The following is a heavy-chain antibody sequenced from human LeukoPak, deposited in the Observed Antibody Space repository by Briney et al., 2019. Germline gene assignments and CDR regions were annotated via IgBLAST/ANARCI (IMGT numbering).Heavy chain of an antibody. J-gene: IGHJ1*01. D-gene: IGHD3-22*01. V-gene: IGHV4-39*01. Sequence: SETLSRTCSVSGDSVSRSDAYWKWIRQPLGEGLGWIGTIYYSGRNYYSPSLKSRVTMSVDTSNNQFSLNLRSVTAADTAVYYCARRRYYDGSGYLEWGQGTLLSVSS. CDR1: GDSVSRSDAY. CDR3: ARRRYYDGSGYLE. CDR2: IYYSGRN.